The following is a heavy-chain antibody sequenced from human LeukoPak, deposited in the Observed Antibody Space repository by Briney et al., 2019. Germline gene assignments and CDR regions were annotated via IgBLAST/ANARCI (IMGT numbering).Heavy chain of an antibody. D-gene: IGHD3-16*01. V-gene: IGHV6-1*01. CDR1: GDSVSSNSAA. CDR3: EGGPAVSPRPHDT. Sequence: SQTLSLTCAISGDSVSSNSAAWNWIRQSPSRGLEWLGRTYYRSKWSSEYAVSVRSRITINPDTSKNQFSLQLNSVSPDDTAVYYCEGGPAVSPRPHDTWARGALSPVS. J-gene: IGHJ5*02. CDR2: TYYRSKWSS.